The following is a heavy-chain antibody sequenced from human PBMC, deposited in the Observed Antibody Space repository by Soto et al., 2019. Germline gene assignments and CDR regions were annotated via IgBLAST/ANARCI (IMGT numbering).Heavy chain of an antibody. V-gene: IGHV4-4*07. J-gene: IGHJ5*02. Sequence: LETLSLTCTVSGASISGFYCSWIRKSAGKGLEWIGRIYATGTTDYNPSLKSRVMMSVDTSKKQFSLKLRSVTAADTAVYYCVRDGTKTLRDWFDPWGQGISVTVSS. CDR3: VRDGTKTLRDWFDP. D-gene: IGHD1-1*01. CDR2: IYATGTT. CDR1: GASISGFY.